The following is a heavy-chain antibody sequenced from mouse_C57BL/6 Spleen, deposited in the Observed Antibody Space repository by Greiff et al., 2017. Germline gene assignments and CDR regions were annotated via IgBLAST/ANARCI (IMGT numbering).Heavy chain of an antibody. CDR2: IDPSDSYT. CDR3: ARWLPHYFDY. J-gene: IGHJ2*01. CDR1: GYTFTSYW. D-gene: IGHD2-2*01. Sequence: QVQLQQPGAELVRPGTSVKLSCKASGYTFTSYWMHWVKQRPGQGLEWIGVIDPSDSYTNYNQKFKGKATLTVDTSSSTAYKQLSSLTSEDSAVYYCARWLPHYFDYWGQGTTLTVSS. V-gene: IGHV1-59*01.